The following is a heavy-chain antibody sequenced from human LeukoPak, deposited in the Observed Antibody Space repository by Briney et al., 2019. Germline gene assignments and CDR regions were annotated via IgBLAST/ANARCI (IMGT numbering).Heavy chain of an antibody. J-gene: IGHJ4*02. CDR2: THRSGDT. CDR3: ATRHHSRTYMVPLDS. Sequence: SSETLSLTCAVYGVSISSDNWWTWVRQPPGKGLEWIGETHRSGDTKYNPSLNGRVTISMDNSKNQLSLNLISVTAADTAIYFCATRHHSRTYMVPLDSWGQGTLVTVSS. D-gene: IGHD3-10*01. V-gene: IGHV4/OR15-8*02. CDR1: GVSISSDNW.